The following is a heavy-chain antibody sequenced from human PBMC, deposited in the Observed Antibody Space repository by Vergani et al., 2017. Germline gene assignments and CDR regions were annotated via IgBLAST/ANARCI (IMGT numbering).Heavy chain of an antibody. D-gene: IGHD1-20*01. J-gene: IGHJ6*02. CDR2: IYHSGST. V-gene: IGHV4-4*02. Sequence: QVQLQESCPGLVKPSGTLSLTCAVSGSSISSSNWWSWVRQPPGKGLEWIGEIYHSGSTNYNPSLKSRVTISVDKSKSQFSLKLSSVTAADTAVYYCARCLTGTTIYYYYGMDVWGQGTTVTVSS. CDR3: ARCLTGTTIYYYYGMDV. CDR1: GSSISSSNW.